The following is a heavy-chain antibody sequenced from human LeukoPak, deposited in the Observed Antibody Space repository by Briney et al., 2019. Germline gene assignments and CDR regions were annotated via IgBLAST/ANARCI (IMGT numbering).Heavy chain of an antibody. CDR3: ARVGGVVTHLGY. J-gene: IGHJ4*02. CDR2: INPSGGST. V-gene: IGHV1-46*01. D-gene: IGHD3-3*01. CDR1: GYTFTSYY. Sequence: ASVKVSCKASGYTFTSYYMRWVRQAPGQGLEWMGIINPSGGSTSYAQKFQGRVTMTRDMSTSTVYMELSSLRSEDTAVYYCARVGGVVTHLGYWGQGTLVTVSS.